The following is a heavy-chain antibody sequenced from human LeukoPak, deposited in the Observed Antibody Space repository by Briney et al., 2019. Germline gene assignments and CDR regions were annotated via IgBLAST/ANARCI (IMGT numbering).Heavy chain of an antibody. D-gene: IGHD3-22*01. J-gene: IGHJ4*02. CDR3: AKNGPLKVGYYYDTADY. V-gene: IGHV3-30*02. Sequence: PGGSLRLSCAASGFTFSSYGMHWVRQAPGKGLEWVTFIRSDGSNKYHADSVKGRFTISRDNSKNTLYLQMNSLRPEDAAVYYCAKNGPLKVGYYYDTADYWGQGTLVTVSS. CDR1: GFTFSSYG. CDR2: IRSDGSNK.